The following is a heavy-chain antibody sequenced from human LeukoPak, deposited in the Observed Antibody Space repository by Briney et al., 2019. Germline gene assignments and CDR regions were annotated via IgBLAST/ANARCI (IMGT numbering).Heavy chain of an antibody. CDR2: IIPIFGTA. D-gene: IGHD6-19*01. CDR3: ARGTRRSSGWYYYFDY. V-gene: IGHV1-69*13. J-gene: IGHJ4*02. CDR1: GGTFSSYA. Sequence: SVKVSCKASGGTFSSYAISWVRQAPGQGLKWMGGIIPIFGTANYAQKFQGRVTITADESTSTAYMELSSLRSEDTAVYYCARGTRRSSGWYYYFDYWGQGTLVTVSS.